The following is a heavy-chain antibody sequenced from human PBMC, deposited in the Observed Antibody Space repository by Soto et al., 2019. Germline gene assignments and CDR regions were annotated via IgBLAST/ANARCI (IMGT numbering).Heavy chain of an antibody. V-gene: IGHV3-30*18. J-gene: IGHJ4*02. CDR1: GFTFSSYG. CDR2: ISYDGSNK. D-gene: IGHD4-17*01. CDR3: AKDRLSRRGYGDYVSDY. Sequence: QVQLVESGGGVVQPGRSLRLSCAASGFTFSSYGMHWVRQAPGKGLEWVAVISYDGSNKYYADSVKGRFTISRDNSKNTLYLHMNSLRAEDTAVYYCAKDRLSRRGYGDYVSDYRGQGTLVTVSS.